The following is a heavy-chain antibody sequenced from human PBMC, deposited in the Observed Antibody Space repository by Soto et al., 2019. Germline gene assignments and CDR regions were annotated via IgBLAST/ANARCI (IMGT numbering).Heavy chain of an antibody. CDR3: ASGKRYYGSGTPYDY. J-gene: IGHJ4*02. V-gene: IGHV4-34*01. Sequence: QVQLQQWGAGLLKPSETLSLTCAVYGGSFSGYYWSWIRQPPGKGLEWIGEINHSGSTNYNPSLKSRVTISVDTSKNQFSLKLSSVTAADPAVYYCASGKRYYGSGTPYDYWGQGTLVTVSS. CDR2: INHSGST. D-gene: IGHD3-10*01. CDR1: GGSFSGYY.